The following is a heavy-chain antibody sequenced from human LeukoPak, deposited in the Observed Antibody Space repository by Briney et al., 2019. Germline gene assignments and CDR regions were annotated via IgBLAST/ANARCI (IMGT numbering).Heavy chain of an antibody. Sequence: SETLSLTCAVYRGSFSDFYCSRIRQSPGKGPEWIGEINHSGSTNYNPSLKSRVTISVDTSKNQLSLKLSSLTAADTAVYYCAYSSAYQQHWGQGTLVTVSS. D-gene: IGHD6-19*01. CDR1: RGSFSDFY. J-gene: IGHJ1*01. CDR3: AYSSAYQQH. V-gene: IGHV4-34*01. CDR2: INHSGST.